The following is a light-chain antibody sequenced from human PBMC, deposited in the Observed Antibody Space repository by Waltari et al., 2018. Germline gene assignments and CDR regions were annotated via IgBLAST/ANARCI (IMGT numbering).Light chain of an antibody. CDR2: RND. J-gene: IGLJ3*02. Sequence: QTVLTQPPSVSGTPGQRVTISCSGSSFNIGGNYVYWFQQLPGTAPKLLIYRNDGRPSGVPDRISGSKSGTSASLAISGLRSEDEAHYYCAAWDDSLSASLFGGGTK. V-gene: IGLV1-47*01. CDR1: SFNIGGNY. CDR3: AAWDDSLSASL.